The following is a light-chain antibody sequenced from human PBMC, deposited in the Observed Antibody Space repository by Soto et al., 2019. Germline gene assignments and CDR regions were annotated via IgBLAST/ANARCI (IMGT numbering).Light chain of an antibody. J-gene: IGKJ2*01. V-gene: IGKV3-15*01. Sequence: EIVMTQSPATLSVSPGERATLSCRASQSLNNNLAWYQQKPGQAPRLLIYGASTRATGSPARVSGSGSGTEFTLTISSLQSEDFAVYYCQQYNKWPPYTFGQGTKLEIK. CDR1: QSLNNN. CDR2: GAS. CDR3: QQYNKWPPYT.